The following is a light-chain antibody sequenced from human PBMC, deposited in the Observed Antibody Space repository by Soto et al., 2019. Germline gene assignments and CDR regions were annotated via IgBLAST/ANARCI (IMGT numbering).Light chain of an antibody. Sequence: EIVLTQSPATLSLSPGDTATLSCRASQSVSVFLAWYQQKPGQAPRLLIYDASNRATGIPPRFSGSGSGTDFTLTISSLEPDDFAVYYCQHRSSWPPRLTFGGGTKVEI. CDR3: QHRSSWPPRLT. J-gene: IGKJ4*01. V-gene: IGKV3-11*01. CDR2: DAS. CDR1: QSVSVF.